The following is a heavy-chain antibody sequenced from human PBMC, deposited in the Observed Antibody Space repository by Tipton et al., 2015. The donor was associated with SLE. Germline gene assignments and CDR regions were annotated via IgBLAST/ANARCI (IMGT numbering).Heavy chain of an antibody. Sequence: TLSLTCTVSGDSISGQYWSWIRQPPGKGREWIGCIYYSGTTNYNPPLKRRVTISVDTSKNQFSLKLTSVTAADTAVYYCSRGGASSTWLDPWGQGILVTVSS. J-gene: IGHJ5*02. CDR2: IYYSGTT. D-gene: IGHD6-6*01. CDR1: GDSISGQY. V-gene: IGHV4-59*11. CDR3: SRGGASSTWLDP.